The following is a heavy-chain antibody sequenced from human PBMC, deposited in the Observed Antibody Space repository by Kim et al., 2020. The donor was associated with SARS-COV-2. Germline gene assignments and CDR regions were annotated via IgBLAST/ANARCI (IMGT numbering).Heavy chain of an antibody. CDR1: GGTFSSYA. D-gene: IGHD2-15*01. V-gene: IGHV1-69*13. CDR2: IIPIFGTA. J-gene: IGHJ6*02. CDR3: ARSEQGVVVVAADYYGMDV. Sequence: SVKVSCKASGGTFSSYAISWVRQAPGQGLEWMGGIIPIFGTANYAQKFQGRVTITADESTSTAYMELSSLRSEDTAVYYCARSEQGVVVVAADYYGMDVWGQGTTVTVSS.